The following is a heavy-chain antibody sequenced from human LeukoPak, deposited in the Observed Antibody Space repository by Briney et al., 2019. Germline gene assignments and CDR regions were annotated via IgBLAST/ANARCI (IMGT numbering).Heavy chain of an antibody. CDR2: GNESGGT. CDR1: GGSISSGSYY. D-gene: IGHD1-26*01. J-gene: IGHJ5*02. Sequence: PSETLSLTCTVSGGSISSGSYYWSWIRQPPGKGLEWIGEGNESGGTKYNPSLKTRVTISADSSKNQFSLKLSSVTAADTAVYHCAKNGQSGFSFDPWGQGTLVTVSS. CDR3: AKNGQSGFSFDP. V-gene: IGHV4-39*07.